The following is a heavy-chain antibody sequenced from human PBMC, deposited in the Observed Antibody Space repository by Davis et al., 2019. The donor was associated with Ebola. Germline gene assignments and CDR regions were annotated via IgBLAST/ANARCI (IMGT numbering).Heavy chain of an antibody. Sequence: GESLKISCAASGFTFSSYAMSWVRQAPGKGLEWVSAISGSGGSTYYADSVKGRFTISRDNSKNTLYLQMNSLRAEDTAVYYCAALSAGSPDYWGQGTLVTVSS. CDR2: ISGSGGST. J-gene: IGHJ4*02. V-gene: IGHV3-23*01. CDR1: GFTFSSYA. D-gene: IGHD2-15*01. CDR3: AALSAGSPDY.